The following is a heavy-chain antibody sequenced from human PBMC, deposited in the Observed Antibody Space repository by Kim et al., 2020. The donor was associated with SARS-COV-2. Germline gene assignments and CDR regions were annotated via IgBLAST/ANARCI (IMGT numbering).Heavy chain of an antibody. CDR2: ISTSSYR. Sequence: GGSLRLSCAASGFAFSSFNMNWVRQPPGKGLEWVSSISTSSYRFYADSVKGRFTISRDNAQNLLYLQMNSLRAEDTAIYYCASEDCSDSTCYYWGQGALVTVSS. V-gene: IGHV3-21*01. J-gene: IGHJ4*02. CDR1: GFAFSSFN. CDR3: ASEDCSDSTCYY. D-gene: IGHD2-15*01.